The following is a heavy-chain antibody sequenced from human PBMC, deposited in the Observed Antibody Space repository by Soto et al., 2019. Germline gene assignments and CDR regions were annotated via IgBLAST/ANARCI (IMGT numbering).Heavy chain of an antibody. CDR1: GDTFSSYA. V-gene: IGHV1-69*01. J-gene: IGHJ6*04. D-gene: IGHD2-21*02. CDR2: IISIFGTA. Sequence: QVQLVQSGAEVKKPGSSVKVSCKASGDTFSSYAISWVRQAPGQGLEWMGGIISIFGTANYAQKFQGRVTITADESTSTAYMELSSLRSEDTAVYYCARVRDCGGDCYSYYGMDVWGKGTTVTVSS. CDR3: ARVRDCGGDCYSYYGMDV.